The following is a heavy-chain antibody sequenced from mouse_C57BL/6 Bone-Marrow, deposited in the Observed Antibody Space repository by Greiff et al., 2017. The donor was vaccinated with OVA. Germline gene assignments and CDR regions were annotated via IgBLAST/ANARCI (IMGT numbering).Heavy chain of an antibody. Sequence: QVQLQQPGAELVKPGASVKLSCKASGYTFTSYWMHWVKQRPGQGLEWIGMIHPNSGSTNYNEKFKSKATLTVDKSSSTAYMQLSSLTSEDSAVYYCAYYYGSSSFGYWGQGTTLTVSS. D-gene: IGHD1-1*01. CDR1: GYTFTSYW. CDR2: IHPNSGST. J-gene: IGHJ2*01. V-gene: IGHV1-64*01. CDR3: AYYYGSSSFGY.